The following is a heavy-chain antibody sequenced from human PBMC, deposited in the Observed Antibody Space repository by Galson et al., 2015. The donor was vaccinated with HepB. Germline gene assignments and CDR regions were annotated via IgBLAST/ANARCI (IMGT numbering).Heavy chain of an antibody. CDR1: GFTFSSYA. D-gene: IGHD6-6*01. V-gene: IGHV3-30-3*01. CDR2: ISYDGSNK. CDR3: AKDRIAARPPYYYYYGMDV. J-gene: IGHJ6*02. Sequence: SLRLSCAASGFTFSSYAMHWVRQAPGKGLEWVAVISYDGSNKYYADSVKGRFTISRDNSKNTLYLQMNSLRAEDTAVYYCAKDRIAARPPYYYYYGMDVWGQGTTVTVSS.